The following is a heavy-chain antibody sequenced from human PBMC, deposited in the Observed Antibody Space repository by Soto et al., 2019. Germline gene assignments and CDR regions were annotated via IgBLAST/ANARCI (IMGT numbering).Heavy chain of an antibody. CDR1: GFTFSSYS. CDR3: AKAACSSTSCYDLALYGMDV. J-gene: IGHJ6*02. D-gene: IGHD2-2*01. V-gene: IGHV3-23*01. CDR2: ISGSGGST. Sequence: GGSLRLSCAASGFTFSSYSMTWLRQAPGKGLEWVSAISGSGGSTYYADSVKGRFTISRDNSKNTLYLQMNSLRAEDTAVYYCAKAACSSTSCYDLALYGMDVWGQGTTVTVSS.